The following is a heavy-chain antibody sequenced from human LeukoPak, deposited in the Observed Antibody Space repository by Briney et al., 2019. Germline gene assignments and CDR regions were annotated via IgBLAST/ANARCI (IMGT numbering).Heavy chain of an antibody. CDR1: GDSVSSISVA. CDR3: SLARSEYHYGIDV. V-gene: IGHV6-1*01. CDR2: TYYRSKWYY. Sequence: SQTLSLTCAISGDSVSSISVAWNWIRQSPSRGLEWLGRTYYRSKWYYEYAVSVKSRINISPDTSKNQFSLQLTSVTPEDTAVYYCSLARSEYHYGIDVWGQGTTVTVSS. J-gene: IGHJ6*02.